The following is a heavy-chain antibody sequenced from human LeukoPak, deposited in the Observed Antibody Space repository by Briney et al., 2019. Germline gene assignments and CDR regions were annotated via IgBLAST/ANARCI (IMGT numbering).Heavy chain of an antibody. CDR3: ARHQRVTTLSSSRYYGMDV. D-gene: IGHD4-17*01. J-gene: IGHJ6*02. Sequence: PSETLSLTCTVSGGSISNSSYFWGWIRQPPGSGLEWIGTIYSSGTTYYNPSLKSRVTMSVDTSKNQFSLKLSSVTAADTAVYYCARHQRVTTLSSSRYYGMDVWGQGTTVTVSS. V-gene: IGHV4-39*01. CDR1: GGSISNSSYF. CDR2: IYSSGTT.